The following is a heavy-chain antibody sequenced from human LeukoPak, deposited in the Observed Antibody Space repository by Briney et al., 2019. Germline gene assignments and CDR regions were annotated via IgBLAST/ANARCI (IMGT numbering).Heavy chain of an antibody. D-gene: IGHD3-3*01. CDR3: ARDINLGVVIPLYYADV. CDR1: GYTFTSYY. Sequence: ASVKVSCKASGYTFTSYYMHWVRQAPGQGLEWMGIINPSGGSTSYAQKFQGRVTMTRDMSTSTVYMELSSLRSEDTAVYYCARDINLGVVIPLYYADVWGKGTTVTVSS. V-gene: IGHV1-46*01. CDR2: INPSGGST. J-gene: IGHJ6*03.